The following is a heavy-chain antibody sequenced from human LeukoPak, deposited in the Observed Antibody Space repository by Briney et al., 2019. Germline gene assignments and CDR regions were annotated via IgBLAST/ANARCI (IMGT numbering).Heavy chain of an antibody. J-gene: IGHJ4*02. V-gene: IGHV3-23*01. Sequence: PGPSLTLSCVASGAAFREYGKKWVRHAAGAGLEYISGISRSGDITHYADSVKGRFTISRDNVKNTLYLQMNCLRAEDTALYYWATEGFYFWGPGTQVTVSS. CDR3: ATEGFYF. D-gene: IGHD1-14*01. CDR1: GAAFREYG. CDR2: ISRSGDIT.